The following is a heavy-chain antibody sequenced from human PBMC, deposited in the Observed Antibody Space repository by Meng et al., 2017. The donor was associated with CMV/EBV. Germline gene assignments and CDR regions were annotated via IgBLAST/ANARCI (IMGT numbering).Heavy chain of an antibody. CDR2: INSDGSST. D-gene: IGHD4-17*01. V-gene: IGHV3-74*01. Sequence: GESLKISCAASGFTFSSYWMHWVRQAPGKGLVWVSRINSDGSSTSYADSVKGRFTISRDNAKNSLYLQMNSLRAEDTAVYYCATVRGMDVWGQGTTVTVSS. J-gene: IGHJ6*02. CDR3: ATVRGMDV. CDR1: GFTFSSYW.